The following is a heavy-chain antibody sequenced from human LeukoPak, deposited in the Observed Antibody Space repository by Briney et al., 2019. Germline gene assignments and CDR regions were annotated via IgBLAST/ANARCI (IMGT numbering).Heavy chain of an antibody. D-gene: IGHD3-3*01. CDR2: IYHSGST. V-gene: IGHV4-38-2*01. Sequence: PSETLSLTCAVSGYSISSGYNWGWIRQPPGKGLEWIGSIYHSGSTYYNPSLKSRVTISVDTSKNQFSLKLSSVTAADTAVYYCARLEGTIFGVVDFWGQGTLVTVPS. CDR1: GYSISSGYN. CDR3: ARLEGTIFGVVDF. J-gene: IGHJ4*02.